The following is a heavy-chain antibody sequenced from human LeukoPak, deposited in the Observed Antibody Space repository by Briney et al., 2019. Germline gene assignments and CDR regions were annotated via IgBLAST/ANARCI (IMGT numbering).Heavy chain of an antibody. Sequence: GGSLRLSCAASGFTFSNAWMSWVRQAPGKGLEWVGRIKSKTDGGTTDYAAPVKGRSTISRDDSKNTLYLQMNSLKTEDTAVYYCTTAYQLLWFGRGATGMDVWGRGTTVTVSS. J-gene: IGHJ6*02. V-gene: IGHV3-15*01. CDR2: IKSKTDGGTT. D-gene: IGHD3-10*01. CDR3: TTAYQLLWFGRGATGMDV. CDR1: GFTFSNAW.